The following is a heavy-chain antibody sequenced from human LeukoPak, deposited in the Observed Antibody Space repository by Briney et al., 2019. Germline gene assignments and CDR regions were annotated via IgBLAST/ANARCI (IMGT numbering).Heavy chain of an antibody. V-gene: IGHV1-8*01. J-gene: IGHJ5*02. CDR2: MNPNSGNT. D-gene: IGHD1-1*01. CDR3: ARVRPTGTCFDP. CDR1: GYTFTSYD. Sequence: ASVKVSCKASGYTFTSYDINWVRQATGQGLEWMGWMNPNSGNTAYAQKFQGRVTMTRDTSINTAYMELSSLRSEDTAVYYCARVRPTGTCFDPWGQGTLVTVSS.